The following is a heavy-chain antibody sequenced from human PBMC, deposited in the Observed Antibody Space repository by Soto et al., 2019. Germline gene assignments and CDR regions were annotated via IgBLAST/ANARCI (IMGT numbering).Heavy chain of an antibody. D-gene: IGHD3-10*01. CDR3: ASHYCGSGRDAFDI. V-gene: IGHV1-69*02. J-gene: IGHJ3*02. CDR2: IIPILGIA. Sequence: QVQLVQSGAEVKKPGSSVKVSCKASGGTFSSYTISWVRQAPGQGLEWMGRIIPILGIANYAQKFQGRVTITADKSTSTAYMELSSLRSEETAVYYCASHYCGSGRDAFDIWGQGTMVTVSS. CDR1: GGTFSSYT.